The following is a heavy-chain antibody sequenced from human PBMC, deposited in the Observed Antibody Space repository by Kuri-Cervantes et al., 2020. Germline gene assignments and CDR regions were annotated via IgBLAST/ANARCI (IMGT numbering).Heavy chain of an antibody. D-gene: IGHD1-14*01. Sequence: ESLKISCAASGFTFSSYAIHWVRQAPGKGLEWVASVDHTGSTYFSPSFKGRVTISVDTSRNQFSLEVNSMNAADTAVYYCAREGVAVGTTYFDFWGQGTLVTVSS. CDR3: AREGVAVGTTYFDF. J-gene: IGHJ4*02. CDR1: GFTFSSYA. V-gene: IGHV4-38-2*02. CDR2: VDHTGST.